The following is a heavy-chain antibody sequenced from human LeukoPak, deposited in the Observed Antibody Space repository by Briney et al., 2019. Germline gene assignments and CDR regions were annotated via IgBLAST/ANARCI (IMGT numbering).Heavy chain of an antibody. V-gene: IGHV3-11*01. J-gene: IGHJ4*02. D-gene: IGHD2-15*01. CDR2: ISSSGSTI. Sequence: GGSLRLSCAASGFTFSDYYMSWIRQAPGKGLEWVSYISSSGSTIYYADSVKGRFTISRDNAKNSLYLQMTSLRAEDTAVYYCARSIVVVAASFFDYWGQGTLVTVSS. CDR3: ARSIVVVAASFFDY. CDR1: GFTFSDYY.